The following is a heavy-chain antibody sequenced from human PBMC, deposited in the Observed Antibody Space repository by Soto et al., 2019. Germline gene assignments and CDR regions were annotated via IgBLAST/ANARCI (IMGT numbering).Heavy chain of an antibody. CDR3: ARGATLGGYYFDY. J-gene: IGHJ4*02. V-gene: IGHV3-66*01. D-gene: IGHD3-16*01. CDR1: GFTVSSNY. CDR2: TYSGGST. Sequence: EVQLVESGGGLVQPGGSLRLSCAASGFTVSSNYMTWVRQAPGKGLEWVSVTYSGGSTYYADSVKGRFTISRDNSKNTLYLQMNSLRAEDTAVYYCARGATLGGYYFDYWGQGTLVTVSS.